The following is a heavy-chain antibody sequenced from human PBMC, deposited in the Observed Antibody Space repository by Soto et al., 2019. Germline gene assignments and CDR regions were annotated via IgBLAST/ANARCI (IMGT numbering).Heavy chain of an antibody. Sequence: QVQLVQSGAEVKKPGSSVKVSCKASGGTFSNFALISWVRQPPEQGLEWLGGIIPIDATVNYAQKFQGRITLTADDSTTTAYMDLGSLSSEDTAVYYCARDLLGFVYTYGDVWGLGTTVTVSS. CDR3: ARDLLGFVYTYGDV. D-gene: IGHD3-10*01. J-gene: IGHJ6*01. CDR1: GGTFSNFA. V-gene: IGHV1-69*12. CDR2: IIPIDATV.